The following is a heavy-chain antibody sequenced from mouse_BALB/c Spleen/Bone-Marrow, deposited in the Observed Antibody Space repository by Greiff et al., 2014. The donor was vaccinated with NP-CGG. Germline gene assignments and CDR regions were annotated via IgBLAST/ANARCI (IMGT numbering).Heavy chain of an antibody. V-gene: IGHV1-7*01. J-gene: IGHJ3*01. Sequence: QVQLQQSGAELAKPGASVKMSCKASGCTFTSYWMHWIKQRPGQGLEWIGYITPSTGYIEYNQKFKDKATLTADKSSSTAYMQLSSLTSEDSAVYYCARPRFAYWGQGTLVTVSA. CDR2: ITPSTGYI. CDR1: GCTFTSYW. CDR3: ARPRFAY.